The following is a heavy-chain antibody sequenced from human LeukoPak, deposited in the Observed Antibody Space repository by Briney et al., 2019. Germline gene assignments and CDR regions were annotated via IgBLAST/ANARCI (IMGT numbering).Heavy chain of an antibody. Sequence: GGSLRLSCAASGFTFSSYAMSWVRQAPGKGLEWVSAISGSGGSTYYADSVKGRFTISRDNSKNTLYLQMNSLRAEDTAVYYCAKDLSYGSYGYYFDYWGQGTLVTVSS. V-gene: IGHV3-23*01. D-gene: IGHD1-26*01. CDR2: ISGSGGST. CDR3: AKDLSYGSYGYYFDY. J-gene: IGHJ4*02. CDR1: GFTFSSYA.